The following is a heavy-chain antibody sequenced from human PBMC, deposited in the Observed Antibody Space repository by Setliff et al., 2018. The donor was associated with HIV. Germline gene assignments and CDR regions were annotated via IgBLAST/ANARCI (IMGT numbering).Heavy chain of an antibody. Sequence: SVKVSCKASGVTFRRFAFSGVRQAPGQGLEWVGGIIPMFGTTNYAQKFQGRVTITADESTSTVYMELTSLRFEDTAVYYCARVGEMATIGYSYYYMDVWGKGTTVTVSS. J-gene: IGHJ6*03. V-gene: IGHV1-69*13. CDR1: GVTFRRFA. CDR2: IIPMFGTT. D-gene: IGHD5-12*01. CDR3: ARVGEMATIGYSYYYMDV.